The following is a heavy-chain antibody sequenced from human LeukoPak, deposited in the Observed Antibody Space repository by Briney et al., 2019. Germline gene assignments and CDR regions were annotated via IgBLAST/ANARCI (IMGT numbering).Heavy chain of an antibody. D-gene: IGHD1-1*01. CDR1: GGSISSYY. J-gene: IGHJ4*02. CDR3: AKSRHNWNGRRTYYFDY. V-gene: IGHV4-59*01. CDR2: IYYSGST. Sequence: SETLSLTCTVSGGSISSYYWSWIRQPPGKGLEWIGYIYYSGSTNYNPSLKSRVTISVDTSKNQFSLKLSSVTAADTAVYYCAKSRHNWNGRRTYYFDYWGQGTPVTVSS.